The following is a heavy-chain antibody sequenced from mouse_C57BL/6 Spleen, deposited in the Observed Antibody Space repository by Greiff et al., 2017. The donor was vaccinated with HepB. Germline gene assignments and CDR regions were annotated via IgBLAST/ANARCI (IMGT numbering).Heavy chain of an antibody. V-gene: IGHV1-82*01. Sequence: VMLVESGPELVKPGASVKISCKASGYAFSSSWMNWVKQRPGKGLEWIGRIYPGDGDTNYNGKFKGKATLTADKSSSTAYMQLRSLTSEDSAVYFCARFYDYDDYYAMDYWGQGTSVTVSS. CDR2: IYPGDGDT. J-gene: IGHJ4*01. D-gene: IGHD2-4*01. CDR1: GYAFSSSW. CDR3: ARFYDYDDYYAMDY.